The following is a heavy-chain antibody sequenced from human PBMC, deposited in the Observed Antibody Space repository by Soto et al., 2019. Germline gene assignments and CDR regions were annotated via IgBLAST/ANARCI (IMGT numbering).Heavy chain of an antibody. CDR1: GFTFSSYW. CDR2: INSDGSST. CDR3: ARDPRYYGSGSYYSRYGMDV. D-gene: IGHD3-10*01. J-gene: IGHJ6*02. V-gene: IGHV3-74*01. Sequence: PGGSLRLSCAASGFTFSSYWMHWVRQAPGKGLLCVSRINSDGSSTSYADSVKGRFTISRDNAKNTLYLQMNSLRAEDTAVYYCARDPRYYGSGSYYSRYGMDVWGQGTTVTVYS.